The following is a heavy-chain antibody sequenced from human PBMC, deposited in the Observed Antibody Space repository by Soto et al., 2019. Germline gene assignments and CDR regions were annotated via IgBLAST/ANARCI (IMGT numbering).Heavy chain of an antibody. J-gene: IGHJ4*02. D-gene: IGHD1-26*01. V-gene: IGHV3-74*01. Sequence: GGSLRLSCAASGFTFSSHWMHWLRQAPGKGLVWVSRINNDGTTATYADSVKDRFTISRDNAKNTTYLQMNSLRAEDTAVYYCVRVALSYSYGWTDGYWGQGTLVTVSS. CDR2: INNDGTTA. CDR1: GFTFSSHW. CDR3: VRVALSYSYGWTDGY.